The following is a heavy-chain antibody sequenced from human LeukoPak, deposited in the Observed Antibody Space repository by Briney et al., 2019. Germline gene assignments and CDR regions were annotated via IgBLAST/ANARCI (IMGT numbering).Heavy chain of an antibody. V-gene: IGHV3-21*01. J-gene: IGHJ5*02. Sequence: SGGSLRLSCAASGFTFSSYSMNWVRQAPGKGLEWVLSISSSSSYIYYADSVKGRFTISRDNAKNSLYLQMNSLRAEDTAVYYCARGYYSSTSYCWFDPWGQGTLVTVSS. CDR2: ISSSSSYI. CDR1: GFTFSSYS. CDR3: ARGYYSSTSYCWFDP. D-gene: IGHD2-2*01.